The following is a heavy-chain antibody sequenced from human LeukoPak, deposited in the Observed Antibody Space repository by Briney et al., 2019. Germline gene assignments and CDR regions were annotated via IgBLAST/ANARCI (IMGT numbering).Heavy chain of an antibody. CDR2: ISGSGGST. CDR3: AKSETNIRSGDFDY. CDR1: GFTFSSYG. V-gene: IGHV3-23*01. Sequence: GGSLRLSCAASGFTFSSYGMSWVRQAPGKGLEWVSAISGSGGSTYYADSVKGRFTISRDNSKNTLYLQMNSLRAEDTAVYYCAKSETNIRSGDFDYWGQGTLVTVSS. D-gene: IGHD3-10*01. J-gene: IGHJ4*02.